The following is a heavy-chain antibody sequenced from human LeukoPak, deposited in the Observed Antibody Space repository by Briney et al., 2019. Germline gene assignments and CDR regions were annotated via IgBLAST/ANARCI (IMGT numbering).Heavy chain of an antibody. J-gene: IGHJ4*02. Sequence: KPSETLSLTCTVSGGSISSSSYYWGWIRQPPGKGLEWIGSIYYSGSTYYNPSLKSRVTISVDTSKNQFSLKLSSVTAADTAVYYCAILKGSSSYYFDYWGQGTLATVSS. CDR3: AILKGSSSYYFDY. D-gene: IGHD6-6*01. V-gene: IGHV4-39*01. CDR1: GGSISSSSYY. CDR2: IYYSGST.